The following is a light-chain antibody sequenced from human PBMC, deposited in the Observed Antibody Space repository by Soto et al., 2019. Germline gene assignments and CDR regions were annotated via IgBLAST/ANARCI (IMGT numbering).Light chain of an antibody. CDR3: CSYAGSDTDV. CDR1: TSDVGVYNY. J-gene: IGLJ2*01. V-gene: IGLV2-11*01. CDR2: AVN. Sequence: QSALTQSRSVSGSPGQSVTISCTGTTSDVGVYNYVSWYQQNPGKAPKLMIYAVNKRPSGVPDRFSGSKSGNTASLTISGLQAEDEADYYCCSYAGSDTDVFGGGTKLTVL.